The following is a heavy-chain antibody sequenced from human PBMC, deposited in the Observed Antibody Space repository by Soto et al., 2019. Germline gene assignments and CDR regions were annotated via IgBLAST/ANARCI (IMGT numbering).Heavy chain of an antibody. D-gene: IGHD1-1*01. CDR2: IWYDGSNK. J-gene: IGHJ4*02. V-gene: IGHV3-33*01. CDR1: GFTFSSYG. CDR3: ASQKPGETGTLFDY. Sequence: GGSLRLSCAASGFTFSSYGMHWVRQAPGKGLEWVAVIWYDGSNKYYADSVKGRFTISRDNSKNTLYLQMNSLRAEDTAVYYCASQKPGETGTLFDYWGQGTLVTVSS.